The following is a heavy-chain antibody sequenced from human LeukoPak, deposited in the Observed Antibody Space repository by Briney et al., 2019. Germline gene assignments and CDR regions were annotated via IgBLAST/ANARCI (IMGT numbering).Heavy chain of an antibody. D-gene: IGHD2-15*01. CDR1: GFTFSSYG. CDR3: AKDVGVVVADAFDI. CDR2: IRYDGSNK. J-gene: IGHJ3*02. Sequence: PGGSLRLSCAASGFTFSSYGMHWVRQAPGKGLEWVAFIRYDGSNKYYADSVKGRFTISRDNSKNTLYLQMNSLRAEDTAVYYCAKDVGVVVADAFDIWGQGTMVTVSS. V-gene: IGHV3-30*02.